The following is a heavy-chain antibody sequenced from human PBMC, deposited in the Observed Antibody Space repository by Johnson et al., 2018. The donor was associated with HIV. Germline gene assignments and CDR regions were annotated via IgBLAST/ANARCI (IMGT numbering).Heavy chain of an antibody. CDR1: GFTFSSYA. CDR3: ASLSYYYDSSGYSNDAFDI. CDR2: ISYDGSNK. J-gene: IGHJ3*02. Sequence: QVQLVESGGGLVQPGGSLRVSCATSGFTFSSYAMHWVRQAPGKGLEWVAVISYDGSNKYYADSVKGRFTISRDNSKNTLFLQMNSLRAEDTAVYYCASLSYYYDSSGYSNDAFDIWGQGTMVTVSS. D-gene: IGHD3-22*01. V-gene: IGHV3-30-3*01.